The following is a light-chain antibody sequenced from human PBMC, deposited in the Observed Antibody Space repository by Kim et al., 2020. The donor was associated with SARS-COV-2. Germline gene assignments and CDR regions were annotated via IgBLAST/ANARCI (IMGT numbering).Light chain of an antibody. V-gene: IGKV3-11*01. J-gene: IGKJ5*01. CDR3: QQRANWPLT. CDR1: QSVSNY. CDR2: DAS. Sequence: LSPWETATLSCRASQSVSNYLAWYQQNPAQAPRLISYDASNRATGIPARFSGSGSRTDFTLTISSLEPEDFAVYYCQQRANWPLTFGQGTRLEIK.